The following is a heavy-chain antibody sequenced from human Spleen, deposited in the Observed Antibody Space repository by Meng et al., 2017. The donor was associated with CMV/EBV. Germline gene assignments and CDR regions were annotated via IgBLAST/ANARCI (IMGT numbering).Heavy chain of an antibody. V-gene: IGHV5-51*01. CDR2: IFPVDSDT. CDR1: GYSFTNYW. D-gene: IGHD1-7*01. CDR3: ARQQNYDSGFDI. J-gene: IGHJ3*02. Sequence: KVSCKSSGYSFTNYWVGWVRQMPGKGLEWMGIIFPVDSDTKYSPSFQGQVTMSADRSITTVYLQWSSLKASDAAIYYCARQQNYDSGFDIWGQGTVVTVSS.